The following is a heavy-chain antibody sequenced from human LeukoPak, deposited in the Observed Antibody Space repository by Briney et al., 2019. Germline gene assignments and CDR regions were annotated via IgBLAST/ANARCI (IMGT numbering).Heavy chain of an antibody. CDR3: ARAGGVSNPNSSWYFDL. J-gene: IGHJ2*01. CDR1: GGSISSYY. V-gene: IGHV4-59*01. D-gene: IGHD4-11*01. CDR2: IYYSGST. Sequence: SETLSPTCTVSGGSISSYYWSWIRQPPGKGLEWIGYIYYSGSTNYNPSLESRVTISVDTSKNQFSLKLSSVTAADTAVYYCARAGGVSNPNSSWYFDLWGRGTLVTVSS.